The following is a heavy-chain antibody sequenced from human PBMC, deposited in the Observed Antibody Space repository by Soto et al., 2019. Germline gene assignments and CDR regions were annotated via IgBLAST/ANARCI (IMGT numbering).Heavy chain of an antibody. Sequence: SETLSLTCTVSGGSISSYYWSWIRQPAGKGLEWIGRIYTSGSTNYNPSLKSRVTMSVDTSKNQFSLKLSSVTAADTAVYYCARDLIVVVPADDAFDIWGQGTMVTVSS. V-gene: IGHV4-4*07. CDR3: ARDLIVVVPADDAFDI. D-gene: IGHD2-2*01. CDR1: GGSISSYY. J-gene: IGHJ3*02. CDR2: IYTSGST.